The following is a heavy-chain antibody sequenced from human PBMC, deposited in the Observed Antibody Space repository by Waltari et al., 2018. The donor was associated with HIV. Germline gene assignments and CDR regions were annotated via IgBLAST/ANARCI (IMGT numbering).Heavy chain of an antibody. D-gene: IGHD1-1*01. CDR2: IRRRAFGGKK. CDR1: GFTLGDSA. Sequence: EVQLVETGGNLVQPGRSVRLPLTASGFTLGDSAMSWFRRVPGKGVEWGGFIRRRAFGGKKGDAASLKGRFSSSREDSKSSAYLQMNSLKTEDTGVYYGTTRYDLNTDPPQYWGQGTLVTVSS. CDR3: TTRYDLNTDPPQY. V-gene: IGHV3-49*03. J-gene: IGHJ4*02.